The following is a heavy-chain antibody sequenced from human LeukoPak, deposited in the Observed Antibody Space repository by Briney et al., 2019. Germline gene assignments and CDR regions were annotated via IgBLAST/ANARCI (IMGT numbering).Heavy chain of an antibody. V-gene: IGHV1-69*04. CDR3: ARPTNCSGGSCYSGVFDY. CDR1: GGTFSSYA. J-gene: IGHJ4*02. D-gene: IGHD2-15*01. CDR2: IIPILGIA. Sequence: ASVKVSCKASGGTFSSYAISWVRQAPGQGLEWMGRIIPILGIANYAQKFQGRVTITADKSTSTAYMELSSLRSEDTAVYYCARPTNCSGGSCYSGVFDYRGQGTLVTVSS.